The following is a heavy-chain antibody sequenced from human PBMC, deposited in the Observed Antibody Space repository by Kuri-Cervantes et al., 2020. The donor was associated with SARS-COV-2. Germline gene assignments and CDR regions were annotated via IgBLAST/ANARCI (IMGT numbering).Heavy chain of an antibody. CDR2: IYHSGST. J-gene: IGHJ4*02. Sequence: LRLSCTVSGGSISSGGYYWSWIWQPPGKGLEWIGYIYHSGSTYYNPSLKSRVTISVDRSKNQFSLKLSSVTAADTAVYYCARDSPAYCSSTSCYFFDYWGQGTLVTVSS. V-gene: IGHV4-30-2*01. CDR1: GGSISSGGYY. CDR3: ARDSPAYCSSTSCYFFDY. D-gene: IGHD2-2*01.